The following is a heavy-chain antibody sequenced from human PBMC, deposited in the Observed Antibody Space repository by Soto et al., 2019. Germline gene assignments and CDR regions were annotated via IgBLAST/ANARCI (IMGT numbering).Heavy chain of an antibody. CDR3: AGDESNDYAYYYYGMDV. CDR1: GGTLSSYT. Sequence: SVKVSCKASGGTLSSYTFSWVRQAPGQGLEWMGRIIPNFGVTNYAQKFQGRVTILVDTSTSTAYMELNSLRSEDTAVYYCAGDESNDYAYYYYGMDVWGQGTTVTVSS. V-gene: IGHV1-69*02. J-gene: IGHJ6*02. D-gene: IGHD1-1*01. CDR2: IIPNFGVT.